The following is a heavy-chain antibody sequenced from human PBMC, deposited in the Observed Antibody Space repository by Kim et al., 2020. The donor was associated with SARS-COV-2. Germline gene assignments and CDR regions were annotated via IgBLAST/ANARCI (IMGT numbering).Heavy chain of an antibody. Sequence: GGSLRLSCAASGFTFSSYSMNWVRQAPGKGLEWVSYISSSSSTIYYADSVKGRFTISRDNAKNSLYLQMNSLRDGETAVYYCARGNDILTGYFGVAVDYFDYWGQGTLVTVSS. J-gene: IGHJ4*02. CDR2: ISSSSSTI. CDR1: GFTFSSYS. D-gene: IGHD3-9*01. V-gene: IGHV3-48*02. CDR3: ARGNDILTGYFGVAVDYFDY.